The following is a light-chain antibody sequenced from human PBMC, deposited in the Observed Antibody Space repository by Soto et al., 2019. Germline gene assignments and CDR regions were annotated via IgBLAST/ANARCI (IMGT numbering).Light chain of an antibody. CDR3: QQYYSYPWT. Sequence: GDRVTITCRASQSISSWLAWYQQKPGKAPKLLIYDASSLESGVPSRFSGSGSGTEFTLTISSLQPEDFATYYCQQYYSYPWTFGQGTKVDIK. CDR1: QSISSW. J-gene: IGKJ1*01. CDR2: DAS. V-gene: IGKV1-5*01.